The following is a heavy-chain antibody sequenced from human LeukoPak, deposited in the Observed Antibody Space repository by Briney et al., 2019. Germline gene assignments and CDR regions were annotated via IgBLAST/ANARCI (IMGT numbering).Heavy chain of an antibody. V-gene: IGHV3-48*03. J-gene: IGHJ4*02. CDR2: ISSSGSTI. Sequence: GGSLRLSCAASGFTFSSYGMNWVRQAPGKGLEWVSYISSSGSTIYYADSVKGRFTISRDNAKNSLYLQMNSLRAEDTAVCYCARGYYDFWSGYYTYYFDYWGQGTLVTVSS. D-gene: IGHD3-3*01. CDR1: GFTFSSYG. CDR3: ARGYYDFWSGYYTYYFDY.